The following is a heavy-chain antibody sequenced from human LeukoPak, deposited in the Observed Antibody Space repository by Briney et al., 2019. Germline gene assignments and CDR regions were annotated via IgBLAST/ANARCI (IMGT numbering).Heavy chain of an antibody. CDR2: ISWNSGSI. V-gene: IGHV3-9*01. D-gene: IGHD3-9*01. J-gene: IGHJ4*02. CDR1: GFTFDDYA. CDR3: AKDIGYDILTTGGNFDY. Sequence: GGSLRLSCAASGFTFDDYAMHWVRQAPGKGLEWVSGISWNSGSIGYADSVKGRFTISRDNAKNSLYLQMNSLRAEDTALYYCAKDIGYDILTTGGNFDYWGQGTLATVSS.